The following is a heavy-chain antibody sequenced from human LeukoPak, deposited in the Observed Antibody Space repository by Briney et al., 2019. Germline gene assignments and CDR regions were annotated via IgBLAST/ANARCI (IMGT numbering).Heavy chain of an antibody. D-gene: IGHD4-11*01. CDR1: GFTFSSYA. CDR3: AKDPTVTMGYYYYGIDV. V-gene: IGHV3-23*01. CDR2: ISGSGGST. J-gene: IGHJ6*02. Sequence: GGSLRLSCAASGFTFSSYAMSWVRQAPGKGLEWVSAISGSGGSTYYADSVKGRFTTSRDNSKNTLYLQMNSLRAEDTAVYYCAKDPTVTMGYYYYGIDVWGQGTTVTVSS.